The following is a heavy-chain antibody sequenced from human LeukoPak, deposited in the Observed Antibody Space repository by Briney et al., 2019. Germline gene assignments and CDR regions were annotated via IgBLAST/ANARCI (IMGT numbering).Heavy chain of an antibody. J-gene: IGHJ4*02. D-gene: IGHD3-10*01. CDR1: GYTFSGYG. V-gene: IGHV1-18*01. CDR2: ISTYNGNT. CDR3: ARDTTYYGSGSSRAYLDY. Sequence: ASVKVSFKASGYTFSGYGISWVRQAPGQGLEWMGWISTYNGNTNYAQNLQGRVTVTTDTSTSTAYMELSSLRSEDTAVYYCARDTTYYGSGSSRAYLDYWGQGTLVTVSS.